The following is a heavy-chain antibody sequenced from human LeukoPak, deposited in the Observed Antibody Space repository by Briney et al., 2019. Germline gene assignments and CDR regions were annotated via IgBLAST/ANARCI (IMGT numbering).Heavy chain of an antibody. CDR1: GGSISSYY. CDR2: IYTSGST. Sequence: PSETLSLTCTVSGGSISSYYWSWIRQPAGKGLEWIGRIYTSGSTNYNPSLKSRVTMSVDTSKNQFSPTLSSVTAADTAVYYCARGCSSTSCYTGYFDLWGRGTLVTVSS. D-gene: IGHD2-2*02. V-gene: IGHV4-4*07. CDR3: ARGCSSTSCYTGYFDL. J-gene: IGHJ2*01.